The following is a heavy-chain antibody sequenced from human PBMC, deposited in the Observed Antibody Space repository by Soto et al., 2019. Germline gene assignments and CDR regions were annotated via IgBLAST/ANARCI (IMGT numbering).Heavy chain of an antibody. J-gene: IGHJ5*02. Sequence: GGSLRLSCAASGFTFRSFTMNWVRQAPGKGLEWVSTISSNSAYIYYTDALRGRFTISRDNAKNSLHLQMNSLRAEDTAVYYCTRDASRDSSARGWFDPWGQGTLVTVSS. CDR1: GFTFRSFT. CDR3: TRDASRDSSARGWFDP. V-gene: IGHV3-21*01. D-gene: IGHD6-13*01. CDR2: ISSNSAYI.